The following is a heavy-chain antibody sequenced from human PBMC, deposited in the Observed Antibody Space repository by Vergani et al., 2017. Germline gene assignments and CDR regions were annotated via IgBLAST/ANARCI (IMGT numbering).Heavy chain of an antibody. CDR3: ARDRVDVDAFDI. CDR1: GYTFTGYY. CDR2: INPNSGGT. J-gene: IGHJ3*02. V-gene: IGHV1-2*02. D-gene: IGHD2-15*01. Sequence: QVQLVQSGAEVKKPGASVKVSCKASGYTFTGYYMHWVRQAPGQGLEWMGWINPNSGGTNYAQKFQGRVTMTRDTSASTAYMELSSLRSEDTAVYYCARDRVDVDAFDIWGQGTMVTVSS.